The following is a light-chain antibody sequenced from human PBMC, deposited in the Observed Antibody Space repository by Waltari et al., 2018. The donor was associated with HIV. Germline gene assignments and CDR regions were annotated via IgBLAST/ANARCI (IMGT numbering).Light chain of an antibody. Sequence: QSALTQPPSASDLPGQSLNISCSGNNSNIGSNFVFWYQQLPGAAPRLLVYRNDQRLSGFDYGFSGSRSGTSASLVIRALRAEDEADYYCASWDDGLRGHVFGSGTTVSVL. V-gene: IGLV1-47*01. J-gene: IGLJ1*01. CDR1: NSNIGSNF. CDR2: RND. CDR3: ASWDDGLRGHV.